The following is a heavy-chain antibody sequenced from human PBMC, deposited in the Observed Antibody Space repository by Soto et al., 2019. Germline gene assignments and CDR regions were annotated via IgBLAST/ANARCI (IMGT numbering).Heavy chain of an antibody. CDR3: ARGVVTAILSYFDY. J-gene: IGHJ4*02. Sequence: GGSLRLSCAASGFTFSSYAMHWVRQAPGKGLEWVAVISYDGSNKYYADSVKGRFTISRDNSKNTLYLQMNSLRAEDTAVYYCARGVVTAILSYFDYWGQGTLVTVSS. D-gene: IGHD2-21*02. CDR2: ISYDGSNK. V-gene: IGHV3-30-3*01. CDR1: GFTFSSYA.